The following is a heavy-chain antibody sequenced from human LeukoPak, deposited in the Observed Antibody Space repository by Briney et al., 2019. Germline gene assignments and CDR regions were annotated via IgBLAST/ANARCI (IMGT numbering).Heavy chain of an antibody. V-gene: IGHV4-59*01. Sequence: NPSETLSLTCTVSGGSISSYYWSWIRQPPGKGLEWIGYIYYSGSTNYNPSLKSRVTISVDTSKNQFSLKLSSVTAADTAVYYCAREGQYYDTSGFFDYWGQGTLVTVSS. D-gene: IGHD3-22*01. J-gene: IGHJ4*02. CDR1: GGSISSYY. CDR2: IYYSGST. CDR3: AREGQYYDTSGFFDY.